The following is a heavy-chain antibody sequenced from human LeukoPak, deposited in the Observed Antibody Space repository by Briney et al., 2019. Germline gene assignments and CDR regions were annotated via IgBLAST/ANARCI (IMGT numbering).Heavy chain of an antibody. CDR3: ARGAYDFWSGYHQIDY. CDR2: IYYSGST. V-gene: IGHV4-39*01. CDR1: GGSISSSSYY. Sequence: SETLSLTCTVSGGSISSSSYYWGWIRQPPGKGLEWIGSIYYSGSTYYNPSLKSRVTMSVDTSKNQFSLKLSSVTAADTAVYYCARGAYDFWSGYHQIDYWGQGTLVTVSS. D-gene: IGHD3-3*01. J-gene: IGHJ4*02.